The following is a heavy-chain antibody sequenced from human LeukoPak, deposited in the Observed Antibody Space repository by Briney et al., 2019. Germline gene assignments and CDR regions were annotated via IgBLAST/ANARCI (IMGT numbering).Heavy chain of an antibody. CDR3: ARDFTIFDAFDI. Sequence: SGGSLRLSCAASGFTFSSYAMSWVRQAPGKGLEWVSAISGSGGSTYYADSVKGRFTISRDNSKNTLYLQMNSLRAEDTAVYYCARDFTIFDAFDIWGQGTMVTVSS. J-gene: IGHJ3*02. CDR2: ISGSGGST. CDR1: GFTFSSYA. D-gene: IGHD3-3*01. V-gene: IGHV3-23*01.